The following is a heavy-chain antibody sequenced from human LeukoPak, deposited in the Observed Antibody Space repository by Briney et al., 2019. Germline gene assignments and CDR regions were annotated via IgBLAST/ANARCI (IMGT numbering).Heavy chain of an antibody. CDR2: ISSSGSYT. V-gene: IGHV3-11*06. J-gene: IGHJ4*02. Sequence: GGSLRLSCAASGFTFSDYYMSWIRQAPGKGLEWVSYISSSGSYTNYADSVKGRFTISRDNAKNSLYLQMNSLRAEDTAVYCCARSTGYSYGYRLDYWGQGTLVTVSS. CDR1: GFTFSDYY. CDR3: ARSTGYSYGYRLDY. D-gene: IGHD5-18*01.